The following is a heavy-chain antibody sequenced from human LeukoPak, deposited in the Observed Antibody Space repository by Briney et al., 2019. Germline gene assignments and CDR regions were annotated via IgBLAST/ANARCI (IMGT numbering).Heavy chain of an antibody. CDR1: GYTFTSYY. J-gene: IGHJ4*02. CDR2: INPSGGST. Sequence: GASVKVSCKASGYTFTSYYMHWVRQAPGQGLEWMGIINPSGGSTSYAQKFQGRVTMTRDTSISTAYMELSRLRSDDTAVYYCARSVAAGSYYFDYWGQGTLVTVSS. CDR3: ARSVAAGSYYFDY. V-gene: IGHV1-46*01. D-gene: IGHD6-13*01.